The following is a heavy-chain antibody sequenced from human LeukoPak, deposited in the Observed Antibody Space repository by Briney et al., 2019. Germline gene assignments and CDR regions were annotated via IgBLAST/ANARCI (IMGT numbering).Heavy chain of an antibody. CDR1: GYILTSYY. J-gene: IGHJ5*02. V-gene: IGHV1-2*02. Sequence: ASVKVSCKASGYILTSYYMHWVRQAPEHGREWMGWINTNVSDTNYAQKFQGRVTMTRDTSISTAYMELSRLRSDDTGVYYCATFEVGAWGQGILVTVST. CDR3: ATFEVGA. CDR2: INTNVSDT. D-gene: IGHD3-10*01.